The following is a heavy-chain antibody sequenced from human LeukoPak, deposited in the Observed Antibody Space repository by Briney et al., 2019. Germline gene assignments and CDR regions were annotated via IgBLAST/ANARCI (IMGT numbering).Heavy chain of an antibody. D-gene: IGHD6-19*01. CDR1: GYTFTGYY. V-gene: IGHV1-2*02. CDR3: AKGRVVAGSKSLTYHWLYP. CDR2: INPNSGGA. J-gene: IGHJ5*02. Sequence: GASVKVSCKASGYTFTGYYIHWVRQAPGQGLEWVGWINPNSGGAKYAQKFQDRVTMTRDTSISTAYMGLSRLGSDDTAVYYCAKGRVVAGSKSLTYHWLYPWGQGTLVTVSS.